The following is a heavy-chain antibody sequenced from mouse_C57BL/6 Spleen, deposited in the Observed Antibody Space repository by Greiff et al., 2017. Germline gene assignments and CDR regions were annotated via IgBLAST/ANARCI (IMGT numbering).Heavy chain of an antibody. D-gene: IGHD1-1*01. CDR3: ARDGDITTVVGVDV. V-gene: IGHV5-16*01. CDR2: INYDGSST. CDR1: GFTFSDYY. Sequence: EVKVVESEGGLVQPGSSMKLSCTASGFTFSDYYMAWVRQVPEKGLEWVANINYDGSSTYYLDSLKSRFIISRDNAKNILYLQMSSLKSEDTATYYCARDGDITTVVGVDVWGTGTTVTVSS. J-gene: IGHJ1*03.